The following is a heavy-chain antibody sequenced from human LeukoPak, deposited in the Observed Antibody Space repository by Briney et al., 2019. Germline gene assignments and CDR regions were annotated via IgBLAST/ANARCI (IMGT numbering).Heavy chain of an antibody. Sequence: PGRSLRLSCAASGFTFSSYGMHWVRQAPGKGLEWVAVIWYDGSNKYYADSVKGRFTISRDNSKNTLYLQMNSLRAEDTAVYYCAREAMPMGGYEGYWGQGTLVTVSS. D-gene: IGHD5-12*01. V-gene: IGHV3-33*01. CDR1: GFTFSSYG. J-gene: IGHJ4*02. CDR3: AREAMPMGGYEGY. CDR2: IWYDGSNK.